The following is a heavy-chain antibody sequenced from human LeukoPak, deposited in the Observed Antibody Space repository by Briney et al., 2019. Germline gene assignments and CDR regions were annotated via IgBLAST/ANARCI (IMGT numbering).Heavy chain of an antibody. D-gene: IGHD5-12*01. Sequence: ASVKVSCKASGYTFTSYDINWVRQATGQGLEWMGWMNPNSDNTGYAQKFQGRVTMTRNTSISTAYMELSSLRSEDTAVYYCARGVRLLRYSGYDSTGAFDYWGQGTLVTVSS. CDR1: GYTFTSYD. CDR2: MNPNSDNT. V-gene: IGHV1-8*01. CDR3: ARGVRLLRYSGYDSTGAFDY. J-gene: IGHJ4*02.